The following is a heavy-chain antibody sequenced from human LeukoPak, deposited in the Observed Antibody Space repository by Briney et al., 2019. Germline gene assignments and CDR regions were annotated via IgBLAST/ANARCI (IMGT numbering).Heavy chain of an antibody. CDR1: GGSISSYY. Sequence: SETLSLTCTVSGGSISSYYWSWIRQPPGKGLEWIGYIYFSGSTNYSPSLKSRVTMSVDTSKNQFSLKLSSVTAADTAVYYCAREHYYYDSSGYFDYWGQGTLVTVSS. V-gene: IGHV4-59*01. CDR3: AREHYYYDSSGYFDY. CDR2: IYFSGST. D-gene: IGHD3-22*01. J-gene: IGHJ4*02.